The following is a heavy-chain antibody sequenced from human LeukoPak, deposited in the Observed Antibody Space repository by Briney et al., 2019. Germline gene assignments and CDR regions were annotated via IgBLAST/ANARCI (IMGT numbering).Heavy chain of an antibody. Sequence: GGSLRLSCAASGFTFTTSWMSWVRQTPGKGLEWVANIKPDGGENHYVDSVKGRFTISRDNARNSLYMQTISLAADDTALYYCARGVWSSLNAFDIWGQGTMVTVFS. J-gene: IGHJ3*02. CDR1: GFTFTTSW. CDR2: IKPDGGEN. V-gene: IGHV3-7*01. D-gene: IGHD2-21*02. CDR3: ARGVWSSLNAFDI.